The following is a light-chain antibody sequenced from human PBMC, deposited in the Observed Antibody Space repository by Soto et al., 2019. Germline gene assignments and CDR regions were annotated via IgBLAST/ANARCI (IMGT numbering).Light chain of an antibody. CDR1: QGIGNY. CDR3: QVSNNRPPG. J-gene: IGKJ1*01. CDR2: GAS. V-gene: IGKV1-27*01. Sequence: DIQMTQSPSSLSASVGDRVTITCRASQGIGNYLAWYQHKPGKVPKLLIYGASTLQSRVPSRFSGGGSGTEFTLTISGLQIEDLATYYCQVSNNRPPGFGQGTKV.